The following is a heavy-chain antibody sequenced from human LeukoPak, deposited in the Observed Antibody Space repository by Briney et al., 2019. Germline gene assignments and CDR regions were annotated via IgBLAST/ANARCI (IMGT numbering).Heavy chain of an antibody. Sequence: GRSLRLSCAASGFTFSSYAMHWVRQAPGKGLEWVAVISYDGSNKYYADSVKGRFTISRDNSKNTLYLQMNSLRAEDTAVCYCARDSSTSLRTYYYYYGMDVWGQGTTVTVSS. CDR1: GFTFSSYA. CDR3: ARDSSTSLRTYYYYYGMDV. D-gene: IGHD2-2*01. J-gene: IGHJ6*02. CDR2: ISYDGSNK. V-gene: IGHV3-30*04.